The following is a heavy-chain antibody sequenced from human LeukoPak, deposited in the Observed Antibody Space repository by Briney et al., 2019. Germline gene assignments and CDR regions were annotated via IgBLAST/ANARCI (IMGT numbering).Heavy chain of an antibody. J-gene: IGHJ4*02. CDR1: GYTFTSYG. CDR3: ARDNLDDHYLAIGY. V-gene: IGHV1-18*01. D-gene: IGHD1-14*01. Sequence: ASVKVSCKASGYTFTSYGISWVRQAPGQGLEWMGWISAYNGNTNYAQKLQGRVTMTTDTSTSTAYMELRSLRSDDTAVYYCARDNLDDHYLAIGYWGQGTLVTVSS. CDR2: ISAYNGNT.